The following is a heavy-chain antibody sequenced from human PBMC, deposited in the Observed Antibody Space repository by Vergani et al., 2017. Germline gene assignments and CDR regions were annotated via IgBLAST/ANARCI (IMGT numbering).Heavy chain of an antibody. J-gene: IGHJ6*02. D-gene: IGHD2-2*02. Sequence: QVQLVESGGGVVQPWRSLRLSCAASGFTFSSYGMHWVRQAPGKGLEWVAVISYDGSNKYYADSVKGRFTISRDNSKNTLYLQMNSLRAEDTAVYYCAKQDRYCSSTSCYRGYYGMDVWGQGTTVTVSS. V-gene: IGHV3-30*18. CDR1: GFTFSSYG. CDR2: ISYDGSNK. CDR3: AKQDRYCSSTSCYRGYYGMDV.